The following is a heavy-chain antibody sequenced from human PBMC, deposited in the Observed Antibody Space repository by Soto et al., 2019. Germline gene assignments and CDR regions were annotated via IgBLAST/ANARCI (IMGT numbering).Heavy chain of an antibody. CDR3: ARGYYDSSGQSNTFDI. CDR1: GASISSSY. J-gene: IGHJ3*02. D-gene: IGHD3-22*01. Sequence: SETLSLTCTVSGASISSSYWSWIRQSPGKGLEWIGYVYYSGSTNYNPSLKSRVTISVDTSKNQFSLKLSSVTAADTAVYYCARGYYDSSGQSNTFDIWGQGTMLTVS. V-gene: IGHV4-59*01. CDR2: VYYSGST.